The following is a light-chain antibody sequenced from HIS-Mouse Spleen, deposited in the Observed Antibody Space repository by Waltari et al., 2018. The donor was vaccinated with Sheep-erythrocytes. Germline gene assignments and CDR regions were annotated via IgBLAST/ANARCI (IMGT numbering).Light chain of an antibody. V-gene: IGLV2-11*01. Sequence: QSALTQPRSVSGSPGQSVTISCTGTSSDVGGYNYVSWYQQHPGKAPKLLIYDVSKRPPEVPDRFSGSQSGNTASLTISGLQAEDEADYYCCSYAGSYTFWVFGGGTKLTVL. CDR1: SSDVGGYNY. CDR2: DVS. CDR3: CSYAGSYTFWV. J-gene: IGLJ3*02.